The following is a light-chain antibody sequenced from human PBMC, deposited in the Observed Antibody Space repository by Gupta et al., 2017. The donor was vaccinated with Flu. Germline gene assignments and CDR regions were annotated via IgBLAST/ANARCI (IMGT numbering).Light chain of an antibody. Sequence: DIQMTQSPSSLSASVGDRVTITCRASQSISRYLNWYQVKPGKAPKLLIYAATSFQSGVPSRFSGGGYGTEFALTISSRQTEDFATYYCQQTDYTLALAFGGGTKVEIK. J-gene: IGKJ4*01. V-gene: IGKV1-39*01. CDR1: QSISRY. CDR2: AAT. CDR3: QQTDYTLALA.